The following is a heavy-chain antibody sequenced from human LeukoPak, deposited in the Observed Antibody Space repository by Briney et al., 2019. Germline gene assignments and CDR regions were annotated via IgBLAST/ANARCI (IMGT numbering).Heavy chain of an antibody. CDR1: GYTFTGYY. Sequence: ASVKVSCKASGYTFTGYYMHWVRQAPGQGLEWMGWINPNSGGTNYAQKFQGRVTMTRDTSISTAHMELSRLRSDDTAVYYCARGAVGSGWPAPDYWGQGTLVTVSS. CDR3: ARGAVGSGWPAPDY. D-gene: IGHD6-19*01. J-gene: IGHJ4*02. V-gene: IGHV1-2*02. CDR2: INPNSGGT.